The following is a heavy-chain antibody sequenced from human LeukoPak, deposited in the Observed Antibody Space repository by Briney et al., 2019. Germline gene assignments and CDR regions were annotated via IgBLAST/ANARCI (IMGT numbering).Heavy chain of an antibody. CDR1: GFTFSSYA. J-gene: IGHJ6*02. D-gene: IGHD2-21*02. CDR2: ISYDGSNK. V-gene: IGHV3-30-3*01. CDR3: ARGSGGDWLDGMDV. Sequence: GGSLRLSCAASGFTFSSYAMHWVRQAPGKGLEWVAVISYDGSNKYYADSVKGRFTISRDNSKNTLYLQMNSLRAEDTAVYYCARGSGGDWLDGMDVWGQGTTVTVSS.